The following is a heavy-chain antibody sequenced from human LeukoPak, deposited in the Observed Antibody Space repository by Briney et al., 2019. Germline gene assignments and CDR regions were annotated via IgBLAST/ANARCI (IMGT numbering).Heavy chain of an antibody. D-gene: IGHD6-13*01. CDR2: IIPILGIA. J-gene: IGHJ5*02. CDR1: GGTFSSYA. V-gene: IGHV1-69*04. CDR3: ARALPLVRGIAAAAYSNWFDP. Sequence: PVKVSCKASGGTFSSYAISWVRQAPGQGLEWMGRIIPILGIANYAQKFQGRVTITADKSTSTAYMELSSLRSEDTAVYYCARALPLVRGIAAAAYSNWFDPWGQGTLVTVSS.